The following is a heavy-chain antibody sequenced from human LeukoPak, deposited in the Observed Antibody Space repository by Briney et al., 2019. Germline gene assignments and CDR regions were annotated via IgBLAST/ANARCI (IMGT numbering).Heavy chain of an antibody. Sequence: PSGTLSLTCTVSGGSISSGSYYWSWIRQPAGRGLEWIGRIYTSGSTNYNPSLKSRVTISVDTSKNQFSLKLSSVTAADTAVYYCARDLARGWFDPWGQGTLVTVSS. D-gene: IGHD3-16*01. CDR2: IYTSGST. CDR3: ARDLARGWFDP. V-gene: IGHV4-61*02. CDR1: GGSISSGSYY. J-gene: IGHJ5*02.